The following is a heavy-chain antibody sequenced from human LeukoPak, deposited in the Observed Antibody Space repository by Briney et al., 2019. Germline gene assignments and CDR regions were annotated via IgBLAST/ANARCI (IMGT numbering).Heavy chain of an antibody. V-gene: IGHV3-53*01. Sequence: GGSLRLSCAVSGFTLISNYMSWVRQAPGKGLEWVSTIYSGGTTYYADSVKGRFTISRDNSKNTLYLQMASLRDEDTAVYYCAREIGGALHYFDYWGQGTLVTVSS. D-gene: IGHD1-26*01. CDR1: GFTLISNY. J-gene: IGHJ4*02. CDR3: AREIGGALHYFDY. CDR2: IYSGGTT.